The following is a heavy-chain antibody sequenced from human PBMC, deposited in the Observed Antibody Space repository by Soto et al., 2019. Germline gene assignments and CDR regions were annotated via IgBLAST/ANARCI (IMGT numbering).Heavy chain of an antibody. CDR2: ISAYNGNT. CDR1: GYTFTSYG. V-gene: IGHV1-18*01. Sequence: QVQLVQSGAEVKKPGASVKVSCKASGYTFTSYGISWVRQAPGQGLEWMGWISAYNGNTKYAQKLQGRGTMTTDTPTSTAYIELRSLRSDDTALYYCAREPNYFDYWGQGTLVTVSS. CDR3: AREPNYFDY. J-gene: IGHJ4*02.